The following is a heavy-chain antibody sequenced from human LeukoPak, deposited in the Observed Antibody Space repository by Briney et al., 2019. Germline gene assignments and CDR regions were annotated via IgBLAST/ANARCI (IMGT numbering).Heavy chain of an antibody. J-gene: IGHJ3*02. CDR2: IIPSGGTT. D-gene: IGHD3-22*01. CDR3: AREGYDSSGFPDAFDI. CDR1: GFTFSTYG. V-gene: IGHV3-23*01. Sequence: GGTLRLSCAASGFTFSTYGMNWVRQAPGKGLEWVSGIIPSGGTTYYADSVKGRFTISRDNSKNTLYLQMNSLRAEDTAVYYCAREGYDSSGFPDAFDIWGQGTMVTVSS.